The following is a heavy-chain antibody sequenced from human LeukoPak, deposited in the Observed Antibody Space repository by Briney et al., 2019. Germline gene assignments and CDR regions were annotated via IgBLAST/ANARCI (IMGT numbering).Heavy chain of an antibody. J-gene: IGHJ4*02. Sequence: TSETLSLTCTVSGGSISSYYWSWIRQPPGKGLEWIGYIYYSGSTNYNPSLKSRVTISVDTSKNQFSLKLSSVTAADTAVYYCQSRYLEWLLEYWGQGTLVTVSS. CDR1: GGSISSYY. V-gene: IGHV4-59*01. CDR2: IYYSGST. D-gene: IGHD3-3*01. CDR3: QSRYLEWLLEY.